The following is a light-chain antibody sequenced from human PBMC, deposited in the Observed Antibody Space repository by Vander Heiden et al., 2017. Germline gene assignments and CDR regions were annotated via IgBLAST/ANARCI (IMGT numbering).Light chain of an antibody. CDR2: KAS. Sequence: DIQMTQSPSTLSASVGDRVTITCRASQNVSRWLAWYQQKPGKAPNLLIYKASSLESEVPSRFSGSGSGTEFTLTISSLQPDDFATYYCQQENSSPWTFGQGTKVDIK. V-gene: IGKV1-5*03. CDR1: QNVSRW. J-gene: IGKJ1*01. CDR3: QQENSSPWT.